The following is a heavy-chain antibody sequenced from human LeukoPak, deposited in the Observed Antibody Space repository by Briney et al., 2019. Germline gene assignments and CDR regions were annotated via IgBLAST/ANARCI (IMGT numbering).Heavy chain of an antibody. J-gene: IGHJ4*02. CDR2: IRDSGDST. D-gene: IGHD3-16*01. CDR3: AKVLRGMVNFVRSFDY. Sequence: PGWSLRLSCAASGFTFSTYGMSWVRQAPGKGLEWVSSIRDSGDSTYYADSVKGRFTISRDNSKNTLYLQMNSLRAEDTAVYYCAKVLRGMVNFVRSFDYWGQGTLVTVSS. CDR1: GFTFSTYG. V-gene: IGHV3-23*01.